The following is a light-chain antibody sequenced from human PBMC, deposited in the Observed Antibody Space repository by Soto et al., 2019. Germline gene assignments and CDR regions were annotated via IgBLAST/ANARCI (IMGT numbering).Light chain of an antibody. CDR3: SSYTSSSTRV. CDR1: SSDVGGYYS. V-gene: IGLV2-14*01. Sequence: QSALTQPASVSGSPGQSIAISCTGTSSDVGGYYSVSWYQQHPGKAPKLVIYDVSNRPSGVSNRFSGSKSGNMASLTISGLQAEDEADYYCSSYTSSSTRVFGGGTKLTVL. CDR2: DVS. J-gene: IGLJ2*01.